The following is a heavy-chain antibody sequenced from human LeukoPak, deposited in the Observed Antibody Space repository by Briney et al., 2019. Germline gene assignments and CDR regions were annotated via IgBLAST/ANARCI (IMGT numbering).Heavy chain of an antibody. J-gene: IGHJ6*02. CDR1: GFTVSSNY. CDR3: AREFGVVIKPDTDYYYYGMDV. CDR2: IYSGGST. D-gene: IGHD3-3*01. Sequence: PGGSLRLSCAASGFTVSSNYMSWVRQAPGKGLEWVSVIYSGGSTYYADSVKGRFTISRDNSKNTLYLQMNSLRAEDTAVYYCAREFGVVIKPDTDYYYYGMDVWGQGTTGTVSS. V-gene: IGHV3-66*01.